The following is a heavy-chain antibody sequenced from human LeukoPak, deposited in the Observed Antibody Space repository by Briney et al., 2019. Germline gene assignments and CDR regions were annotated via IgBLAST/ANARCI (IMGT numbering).Heavy chain of an antibody. Sequence: SETLSLTCTVSGRAISSYYWSWIRQPPGKGLEWIGYIYTSGSTNYNPSLKSRLTMSLDKSKNQFSPKLNSVTAADTAVYYCARDPGSYLDYWGQGTLVTVSS. V-gene: IGHV4-4*09. D-gene: IGHD3-10*01. CDR1: GRAISSYY. CDR3: ARDPGSYLDY. CDR2: IYTSGST. J-gene: IGHJ4*02.